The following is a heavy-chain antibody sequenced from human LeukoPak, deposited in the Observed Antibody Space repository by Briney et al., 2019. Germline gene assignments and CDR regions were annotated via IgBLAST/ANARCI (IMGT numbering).Heavy chain of an antibody. CDR2: INWNGVST. V-gene: IGHV3-20*04. CDR3: ARALSNYVDYHYYYYMDV. J-gene: IGHJ6*03. D-gene: IGHD4-11*01. CDR1: GFTFDDYG. Sequence: GGSLRLSCAASGFTFDDYGMSWVRQAPGKGLEWVSGINWNGVSTSYVDSVKGRFTISRDNAKNSLYLQMNSLRAEDTALYYCARALSNYVDYHYYYYMDVWAKGPRSPSP.